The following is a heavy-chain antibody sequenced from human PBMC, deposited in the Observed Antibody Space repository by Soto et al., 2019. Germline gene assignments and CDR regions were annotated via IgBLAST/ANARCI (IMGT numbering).Heavy chain of an antibody. Sequence: GSLRRSCAASGFTFSSYAMSWVRQAPGKGLKWISSISGSGTSTYYADSVKGRFTISRDNSKNTMYLQMNSLRAEDTALYFCAKENTPDYGDYVDYWGQGTLVTVSS. CDR3: AKENTPDYGDYVDY. V-gene: IGHV3-23*01. J-gene: IGHJ4*02. CDR2: ISGSGTST. CDR1: GFTFSSYA. D-gene: IGHD4-17*01.